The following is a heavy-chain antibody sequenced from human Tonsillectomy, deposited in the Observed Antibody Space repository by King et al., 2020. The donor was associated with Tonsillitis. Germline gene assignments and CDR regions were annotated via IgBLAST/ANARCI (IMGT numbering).Heavy chain of an antibody. J-gene: IGHJ6*02. D-gene: IGHD1-1*01. CDR3: ARAPNWNDDIRMIYYYYGMDV. CDR1: GGSISSGDYY. CDR2: IYYSGST. V-gene: IGHV4-30-4*01. Sequence: QLQESGPGLVKPSQTLSLTCTVSGGSISSGDYYWSWIRQPPGKGLEWIGYIYYSGSTYYNPSLKSRVTISVDTSKNQFSLKLSSVTAADTAVYYCARAPNWNDDIRMIYYYYGMDVWGQGTTVTVSS.